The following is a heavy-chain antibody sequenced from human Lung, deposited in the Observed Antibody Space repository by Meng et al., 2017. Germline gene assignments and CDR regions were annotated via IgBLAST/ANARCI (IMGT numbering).Heavy chain of an antibody. CDR2: IKSKTDGGKT. V-gene: IGHV3-15*01. CDR1: GFTFSTAW. CDR3: TTEGEVAAGNDY. D-gene: IGHD6-13*01. Sequence: EVQLVESGGGLVKPVGSLRLSFAASGFTFSTAWMSWVRQAPGKGQEWVASIKSKTDGGKTDYAEKVKGRVTITRGDSKKTMYLQMNSLKTEDTAVYYCTTEGEVAAGNDYWGQGTLVTVSS. J-gene: IGHJ4*02.